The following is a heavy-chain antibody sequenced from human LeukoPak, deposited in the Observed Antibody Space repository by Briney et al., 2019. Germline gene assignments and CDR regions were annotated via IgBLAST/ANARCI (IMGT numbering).Heavy chain of an antibody. V-gene: IGHV1-2*02. Sequence: ASVKVSCKASGYTFTGYYIHWVRQAPGQGLEWMGWINPNSGDTKYEQRFQGRVTMTRDTSISTAYMELTRLRSDDAAVYFCARDGSWSSISYSDYWGQGTLVTVSS. J-gene: IGHJ4*02. CDR2: INPNSGDT. CDR3: ARDGSWSSISYSDY. CDR1: GYTFTGYY. D-gene: IGHD2-2*01.